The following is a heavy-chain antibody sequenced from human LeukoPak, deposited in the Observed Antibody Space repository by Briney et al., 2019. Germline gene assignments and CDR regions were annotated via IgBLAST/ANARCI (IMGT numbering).Heavy chain of an antibody. D-gene: IGHD3-22*01. J-gene: IGHJ4*02. CDR1: GFTFSSYA. V-gene: IGHV3-23*01. CDR2: ISGSGGSI. Sequence: GGSLRLSCAASGFTFSSYAMSWVRQAPGKGLEWVSGISGSGGSIYYADSVKGRFTISRDNSKNTLYLQMTSLRAEDTAVYYCAKGQVWIVVGSFDYWGQGTLVTVSS. CDR3: AKGQVWIVVGSFDY.